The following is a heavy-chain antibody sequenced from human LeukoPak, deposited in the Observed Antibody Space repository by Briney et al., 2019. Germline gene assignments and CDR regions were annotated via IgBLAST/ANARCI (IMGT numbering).Heavy chain of an antibody. CDR3: ARERDYGDY. J-gene: IGHJ4*02. CDR2: VYYSGNT. CDR1: GGSINSSSFY. V-gene: IGHV4-39*07. Sequence: SETLSLTCTVSGGSINSSSFYWGWIRQPPGKGLEWIGSVYYSGNTYYNPSLKSRVTMSIDTSKNQFFLKLNSVTAADTAIYYCARERDYGDYWGQGTLVTVSS.